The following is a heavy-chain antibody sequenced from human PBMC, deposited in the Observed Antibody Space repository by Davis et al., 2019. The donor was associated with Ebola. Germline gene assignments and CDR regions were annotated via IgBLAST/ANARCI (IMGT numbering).Heavy chain of an antibody. V-gene: IGHV4-39*07. CDR1: GGSISSSSYY. CDR3: ARDDQMATTQKRYFQH. J-gene: IGHJ1*01. Sequence: SETLSLTCTVSGGSISSSSYYWGWIRQPPGKGLEWIGSIYYSGSTNYNPSLKSRVTISVDTSKNQFSLKLSSVTAADTAVYYCARDDQMATTQKRYFQHWGQGTLVTVSS. CDR2: IYYSGST. D-gene: IGHD5-24*01.